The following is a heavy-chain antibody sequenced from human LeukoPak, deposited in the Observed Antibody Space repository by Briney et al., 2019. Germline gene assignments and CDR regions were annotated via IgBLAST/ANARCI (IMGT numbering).Heavy chain of an antibody. CDR3: ARDAETSLAN. CDR2: IHLDGRA. J-gene: IGHJ4*02. Sequence: PGGSLRLCCAASGFAVSSKYMNWVRQAPGKGLEWVTVIHLDGRADYADSVKGRFTISSDNSKNTVYLQMNSLKDEDTAVYYCARDAETSLANWGQGTLVTVSP. V-gene: IGHV3-66*01. CDR1: GFAVSSKY. D-gene: IGHD5-24*01.